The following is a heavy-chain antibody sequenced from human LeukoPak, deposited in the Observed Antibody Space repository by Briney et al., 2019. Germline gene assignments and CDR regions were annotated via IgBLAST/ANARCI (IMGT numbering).Heavy chain of an antibody. V-gene: IGHV3-23*01. CDR1: GFTFSSYA. J-gene: IGHJ5*02. Sequence: GGSLRLSCAASGFTFSSYAMSWVRHAPGKGLKWVSAISGSGGSTYYADSVKGRFTISRDNSKNTLYLQMNSLRAEDTAVYYCAKDRRGDLSGGDWFDPWGQGTLVTVSS. D-gene: IGHD3-16*01. CDR3: AKDRRGDLSGGDWFDP. CDR2: ISGSGGST.